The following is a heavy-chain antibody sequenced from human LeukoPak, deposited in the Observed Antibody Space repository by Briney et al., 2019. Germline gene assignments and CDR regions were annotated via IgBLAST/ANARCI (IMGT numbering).Heavy chain of an antibody. J-gene: IGHJ4*02. Sequence: GGSLGLSCAASAFTFSSYAVHWVRRAPGKGLEWVAVISYDGSNKYYADSVKGRFTISRDNSKNTLYLQMNSLRAEDTAVYYCARVREASKEVTGALDYWGQGTLVTVSS. CDR2: ISYDGSNK. V-gene: IGHV3-30-3*01. CDR1: AFTFSSYA. CDR3: ARVREASKEVTGALDY. D-gene: IGHD2-21*02.